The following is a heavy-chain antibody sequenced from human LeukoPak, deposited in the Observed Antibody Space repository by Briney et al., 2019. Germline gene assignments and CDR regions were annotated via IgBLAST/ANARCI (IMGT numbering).Heavy chain of an antibody. CDR3: AREPGTFDYPYMDV. CDR1: GGSISSSRYY. V-gene: IGHV4-39*07. Sequence: ASETLSLTCTVSGGSISSSRYYGGWIRQPPGKGLEWIGSMYYSGSTYYNPSLKSRVTISVDTSKNQFSLKLSSVTAADTAVYYCAREPGTFDYPYMDVWGKGTTVTISS. J-gene: IGHJ6*03. CDR2: MYYSGST. D-gene: IGHD3-16*01.